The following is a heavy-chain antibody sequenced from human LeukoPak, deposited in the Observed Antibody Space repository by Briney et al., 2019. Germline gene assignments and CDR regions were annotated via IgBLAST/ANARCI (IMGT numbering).Heavy chain of an antibody. V-gene: IGHV4-4*07. J-gene: IGHJ4*02. Sequence: SETLSLTCTVSGGSISSYYWSWIRQPAGKGLEWIGRVYTSGSTNYNPSLKSRVTISVDKSKNQFSLKLSSVTAADTAVYYCARSQGNGSGANDYWGQGTLVTVSS. CDR2: VYTSGST. CDR1: GGSISSYY. CDR3: ARSQGNGSGANDY. D-gene: IGHD3-10*01.